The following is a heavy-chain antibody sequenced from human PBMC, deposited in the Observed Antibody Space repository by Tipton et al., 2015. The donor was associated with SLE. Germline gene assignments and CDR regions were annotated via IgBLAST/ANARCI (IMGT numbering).Heavy chain of an antibody. CDR1: GGSISSSSYS. CDR3: ARLGSDGMDV. J-gene: IGHJ6*02. V-gene: IGHV4-39*01. D-gene: IGHD2-15*01. CDR2: FYYSGST. Sequence: TLSLTCTVSGGSISSSSYSWGWIRQPPGKGLEWIGSFYYSGSTYYNPSLKSRVTIFGDTSKKQFSLRLSSVTAADTAVYYCARLGSDGMDVWGRGTTVTVSS.